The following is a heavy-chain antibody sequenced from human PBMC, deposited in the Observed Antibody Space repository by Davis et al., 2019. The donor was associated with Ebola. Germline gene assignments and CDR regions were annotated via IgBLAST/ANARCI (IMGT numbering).Heavy chain of an antibody. CDR1: GFTVSSNY. D-gene: IGHD6-13*01. CDR3: AKDEGDYSSSWLVYNYYGMDV. V-gene: IGHV3-30*18. CDR2: ISYDGSNK. J-gene: IGHJ6*02. Sequence: GESLKISCAVSGFTVSSNYMSWVRQAPGKGLEWVAVISYDGSNKYYGDSVKGRFTISRDKSKNTLYLQMNSLRAEDTAVYYCAKDEGDYSSSWLVYNYYGMDVWGQGTTVTVSS.